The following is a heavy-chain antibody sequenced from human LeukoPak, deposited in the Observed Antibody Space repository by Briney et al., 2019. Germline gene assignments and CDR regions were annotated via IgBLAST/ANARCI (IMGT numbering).Heavy chain of an antibody. D-gene: IGHD3-10*01. V-gene: IGHV3-23*01. J-gene: IGHJ4*02. CDR3: AKSPGGSGSYYTSYFDY. CDR1: GFTFSSYA. CDR2: ISGSGGST. Sequence: GGSLRLSCAASGFTFSSYAMSWVRQAPGKGLEWVSAISGSGGSTYYADSVKGRFTISRDNSKHTLYLQMNSLRAEDTAVYYCAKSPGGSGSYYTSYFDYWGQGTLVTASS.